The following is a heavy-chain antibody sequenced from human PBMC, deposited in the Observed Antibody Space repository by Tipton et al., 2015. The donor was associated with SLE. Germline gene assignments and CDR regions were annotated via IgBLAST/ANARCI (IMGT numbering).Heavy chain of an antibody. CDR1: GFTFSSSW. CDR2: ISNDGSDE. V-gene: IGHV3-74*01. Sequence: SLRLSCADSGFTFSSSWMHWVRQAPGKGLAWVSRISNDGSDEYYADSVKGRFTISRDNSNNTLYLVLNSLRVEDTAVYYCARDRAELDYFFDFWGQGTLVTVSS. D-gene: IGHD1-14*01. J-gene: IGHJ4*02. CDR3: ARDRAELDYFFDF.